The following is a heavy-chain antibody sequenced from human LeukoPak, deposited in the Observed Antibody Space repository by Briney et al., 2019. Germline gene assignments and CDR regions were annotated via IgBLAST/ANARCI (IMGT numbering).Heavy chain of an antibody. Sequence: GGSLRLSCVASGLSFSSYEMNWVRQAPGKGLEWISYISSTGSAIFYADSVKGRFTISRDNAKNSLYLQMNSLRAEDTAFYYCATKGGFADWGQGTLVTVSS. D-gene: IGHD5-12*01. V-gene: IGHV3-48*03. J-gene: IGHJ4*02. CDR3: ATKGGFAD. CDR1: GLSFSSYE. CDR2: ISSTGSAI.